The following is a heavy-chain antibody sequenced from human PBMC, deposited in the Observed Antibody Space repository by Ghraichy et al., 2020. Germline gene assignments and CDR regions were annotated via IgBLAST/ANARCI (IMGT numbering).Heavy chain of an antibody. CDR1: GYVFTSYY. CDR3: ARGRGLGDSNFDL. V-gene: IGHV1-46*03. D-gene: IGHD3-16*01. J-gene: IGHJ4*02. CDR2: INPSAGNT. Sequence: ASVKVSCKASGYVFTSYYINWVRQAPGQGLEWMGIINPSAGNTIYAQKFAGRVTMTKDTSTATVNVELSSLRSGDTALYFCARGRGLGDSNFDLWGRGTLVTVSS.